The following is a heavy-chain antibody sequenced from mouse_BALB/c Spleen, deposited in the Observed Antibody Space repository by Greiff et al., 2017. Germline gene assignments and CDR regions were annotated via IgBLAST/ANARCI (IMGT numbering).Heavy chain of an antibody. D-gene: IGHD2-4*01. CDR3: ARDDYDAWFAY. CDR2: IDPANGNT. J-gene: IGHJ3*01. Sequence: VHVKQSGAELVKPGASVKLSCTASGFNIKDTYMHWVKQRPEQGLEWIGRIDPANGNTKYDPKFQGKATITADTSSNTAYLQLSSLTSEDTAVYYCARDDYDAWFAYWGQGTLVTVSA. CDR1: GFNIKDTY. V-gene: IGHV14-3*02.